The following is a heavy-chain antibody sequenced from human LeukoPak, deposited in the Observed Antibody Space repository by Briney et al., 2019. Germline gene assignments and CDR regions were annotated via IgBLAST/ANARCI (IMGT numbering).Heavy chain of an antibody. CDR2: IYSGGST. D-gene: IGHD3-10*01. Sequence: GGSLRLSCAASGVIVSSNYMSWVRQAPGKGLEWVSLIYSGGSTYYADSVKGRFTISRDNSKNTLYLQMNSLRVEDTAVYYCARASYGSGNPPPDHWGQGTLVTVSS. CDR1: GVIVSSNY. CDR3: ARASYGSGNPPPDH. J-gene: IGHJ4*02. V-gene: IGHV3-53*01.